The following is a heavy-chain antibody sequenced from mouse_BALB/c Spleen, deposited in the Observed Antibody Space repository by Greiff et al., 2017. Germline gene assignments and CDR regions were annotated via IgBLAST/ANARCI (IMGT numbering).Heavy chain of an antibody. V-gene: IGHV1-14*01. CDR3: ARWDGNYVGYFDY. Sequence: VQLQQSGPELVKPGASVKMSCKASGYTFTSYVMHWVKQKPGQGLEWIGYINPYNDGTKYNEKFKGKATLTSDKSSSTAYMELSSLTSEDSAVYYCARWDGNYVGYFDYWGQGTTLTVSS. CDR2: INPYNDGT. CDR1: GYTFTSYV. J-gene: IGHJ2*01. D-gene: IGHD2-1*01.